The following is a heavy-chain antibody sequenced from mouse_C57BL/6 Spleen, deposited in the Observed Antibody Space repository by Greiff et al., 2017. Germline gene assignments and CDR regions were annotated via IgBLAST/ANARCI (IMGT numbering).Heavy chain of an antibody. J-gene: IGHJ4*01. Sequence: QVQLKESGAELVRPGSSVKLSCKASGYTFTSYWMDWVKQRPGQGLEWIGNIYPSDSETHYNQKFKDKATLTVDKSSSTAYMQLSSLTSEDSAVYYCAREGDYGAMDYWGQGTSVTVSS. CDR1: GYTFTSYW. V-gene: IGHV1-61*01. D-gene: IGHD1-1*01. CDR3: AREGDYGAMDY. CDR2: IYPSDSET.